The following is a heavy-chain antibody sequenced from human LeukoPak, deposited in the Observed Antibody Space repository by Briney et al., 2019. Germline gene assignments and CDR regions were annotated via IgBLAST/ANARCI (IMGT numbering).Heavy chain of an antibody. CDR3: ARVGGYCSSTSCYAPIDY. V-gene: IGHV1-69*13. J-gene: IGHJ4*02. CDR2: IIPIFGTA. CDR1: GYSFIDYY. Sequence: ASVKVSCKASGYSFIDYYMHWVRQAPGQGLEWMGGIIPIFGTANYAQKFQGRVTITADESTSTAYMELSSLRSEDTAVYYCARVGGYCSSTSCYAPIDYWGQETLVTVSS. D-gene: IGHD2-2*01.